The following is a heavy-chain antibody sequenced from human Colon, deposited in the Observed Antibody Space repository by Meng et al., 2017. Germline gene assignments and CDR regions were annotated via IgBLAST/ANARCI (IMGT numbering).Heavy chain of an antibody. J-gene: IGHJ4*02. V-gene: IGHV3-74*01. CDR1: GFTLSSHR. CDR3: ARSLRYDYGWV. D-gene: IGHD3-10*01. CDR2: IDSDGTSI. Sequence: EVQLVESGGGLVQPGESLRLSCAASGFTLSSHRMHWVRQVPGKGLEWVSRIDSDGTSISYTDSVKGRFSISRDNAKNTLSLEMNSLRAEDTAAYYCARSLRYDYGWVWGQGTLVTVSS.